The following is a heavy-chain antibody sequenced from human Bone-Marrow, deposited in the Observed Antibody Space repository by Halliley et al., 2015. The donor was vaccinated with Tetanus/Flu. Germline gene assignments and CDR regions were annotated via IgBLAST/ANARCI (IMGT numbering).Heavy chain of an antibody. J-gene: IGHJ5*02. CDR2: IGYTGTTI. CDR1: GFTFSDDY. V-gene: IGHV3-11*01. CDR3: ARAFWVNWFDP. D-gene: IGHD3-16*01. Sequence: SLRLSCAASGFTFSDDYMGWIRQAPGKGLEWLSYIGYTGTTIYYADSVKGRFTVSRDNAKNSLFLQMNSLRAEDTAVYYCARAFWVNWFDPWGQGTLVTVSS.